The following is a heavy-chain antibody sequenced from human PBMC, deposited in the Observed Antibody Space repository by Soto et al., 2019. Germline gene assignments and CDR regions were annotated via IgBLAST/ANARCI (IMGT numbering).Heavy chain of an antibody. V-gene: IGHV4-39*01. Sequence: PSETLSLTCTVSGGSISSSSCYWGWIRQPPGKGLEWIGSIFYSGSTYYNPSLKSRVTISVDTSKNQFSLKLSSVTAADTAVYYCARHLTYCSAGSCYSDFPYYGMDVWGQGTTVTVSS. CDR3: ARHLTYCSAGSCYSDFPYYGMDV. J-gene: IGHJ6*02. CDR2: IFYSGST. D-gene: IGHD2-15*01. CDR1: GGSISSSSCY.